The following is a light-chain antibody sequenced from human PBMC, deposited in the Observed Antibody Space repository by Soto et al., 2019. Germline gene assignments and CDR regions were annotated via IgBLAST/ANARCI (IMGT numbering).Light chain of an antibody. J-gene: IGKJ2*01. CDR1: QSVLYSSNNKNY. Sequence: DIVMTQSPDSLAVSLGERATIHCKSSQSVLYSSNNKNYLAWYQQRPGQPPKLLIYWASTREYGVPDRFSGSGSGTDFTLTITSLQAEDLAVYYCQQYESTPPTFGQGTKLEIK. CDR3: QQYESTPPT. V-gene: IGKV4-1*01. CDR2: WAS.